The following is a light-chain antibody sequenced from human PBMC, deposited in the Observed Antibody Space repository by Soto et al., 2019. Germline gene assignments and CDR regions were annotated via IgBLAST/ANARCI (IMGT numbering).Light chain of an antibody. J-gene: IGLJ2*01. Sequence: QAVVTQPRSVSGSPGQSVTISCTGTSSDVGGYNYVSWHQHHPGKAPKLMIYDVSKRPSGVPDRFSGSKSGNTASLTISGLQAEDEADYYCCSYAGSYTLVFGGGTKLTVL. CDR2: DVS. CDR3: CSYAGSYTLV. CDR1: SSDVGGYNY. V-gene: IGLV2-11*01.